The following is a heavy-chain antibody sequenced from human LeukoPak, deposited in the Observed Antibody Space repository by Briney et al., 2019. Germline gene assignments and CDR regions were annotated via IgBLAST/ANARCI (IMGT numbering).Heavy chain of an antibody. CDR2: IYYSGST. V-gene: IGHV4-39*07. J-gene: IGHJ4*02. CDR3: ARDLGIAVAGTGDY. CDR1: GGSISSYY. D-gene: IGHD6-19*01. Sequence: SETLSLTCNVSGGSISSYYWGWIRQPPGKGLEWIGSIYYSGSTYYNPSLKSRVTISVDTSKNQFSLKLSSVTAADTAVYYCARDLGIAVAGTGDYWGQGTLVTVSS.